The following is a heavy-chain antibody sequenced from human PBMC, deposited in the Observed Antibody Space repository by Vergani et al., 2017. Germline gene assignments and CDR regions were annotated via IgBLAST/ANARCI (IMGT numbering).Heavy chain of an antibody. Sequence: QLHLQESGPGLVKPSETLSLTCTVSGGSITSSSYYWGWIRQPPGKGLEWIGNIYHSGGPYYNPSLKGRVTLSVDTSKNQFSLEVTSVTAADTASYFCARTESFILRYFHWALWGQGTLVTVSS. CDR3: ARTESFILRYFHWAL. CDR1: GGSITSSSYY. D-gene: IGHD3-9*01. CDR2: IYHSGGP. J-gene: IGHJ4*02. V-gene: IGHV4-39*01.